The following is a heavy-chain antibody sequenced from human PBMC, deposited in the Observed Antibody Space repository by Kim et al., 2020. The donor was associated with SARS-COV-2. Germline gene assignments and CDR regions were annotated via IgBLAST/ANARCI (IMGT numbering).Heavy chain of an antibody. D-gene: IGHD6-19*01. Sequence: GGSLRLSCAASGFTFSSYAMHWVRQAPGKGLEWVAVISYDGSNKYYADSVKGRFTISRDNSKNTLYLQMNSLRAEDTAVYYCARDPVAVAGTRGVRYSHYGMDVWGQGTTVTVSS. CDR3: ARDPVAVAGTRGVRYSHYGMDV. CDR1: GFTFSSYA. CDR2: ISYDGSNK. J-gene: IGHJ6*02. V-gene: IGHV3-30*04.